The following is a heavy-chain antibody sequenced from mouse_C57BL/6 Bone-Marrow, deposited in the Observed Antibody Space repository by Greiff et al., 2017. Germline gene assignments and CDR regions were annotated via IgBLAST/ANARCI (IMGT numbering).Heavy chain of an antibody. CDR1: GYTFTDYN. CDR2: INPNNGGT. J-gene: IGHJ1*03. V-gene: IGHV1-22*01. D-gene: IGHD2-1*01. Sequence: VQLQQSGPELVKPGASVKMSCKASGYTFTDYNMHWVKQSHGKSLEWIGYINPNNGGTSYNQKFKGKATLTVNKSTSTAYMELRSLTSEDSAVYYCAREVYYGNYYGYFDVWGTGTTVTVSS. CDR3: AREVYYGNYYGYFDV.